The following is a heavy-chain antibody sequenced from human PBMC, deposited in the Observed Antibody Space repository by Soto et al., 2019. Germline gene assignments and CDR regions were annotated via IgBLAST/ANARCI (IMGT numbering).Heavy chain of an antibody. V-gene: IGHV2-26*01. CDR1: GFSLSNARMG. CDR3: ARTTFYSSSWYRGSYYYYYYGMDV. J-gene: IGHJ6*02. D-gene: IGHD6-13*01. Sequence: SGPTLVNPTETLTLTCTVSGFSLSNARMGVSWIRQPPGKALEWLAHIFSNDEKSYSTSLKSRLTISKDTSKSQVVLTMTSMDPVDTATYYCARTTFYSSSWYRGSYYYYYYGMDVWGQGTTVTVSS. CDR2: IFSNDEK.